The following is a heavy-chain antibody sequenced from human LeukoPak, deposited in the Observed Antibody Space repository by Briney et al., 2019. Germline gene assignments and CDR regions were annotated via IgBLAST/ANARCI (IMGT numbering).Heavy chain of an antibody. Sequence: GRSLRLSCAASGFTFSSCTMHWVRQAPGKGLERVALISYDVSNKYYADSVRGRFTISRDNSKNTLYLQMNSLRAEDTAIYYCASCLTGDADYYYYYMDVWGKGTTVTVSS. CDR1: GFTFSSCT. CDR3: ASCLTGDADYYYYYMDV. J-gene: IGHJ6*03. CDR2: ISYDVSNK. V-gene: IGHV3-30-3*01. D-gene: IGHD7-27*01.